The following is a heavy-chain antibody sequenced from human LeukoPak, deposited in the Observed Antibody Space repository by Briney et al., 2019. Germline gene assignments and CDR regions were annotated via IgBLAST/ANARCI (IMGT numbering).Heavy chain of an antibody. CDR3: ARVIGSSSSFLYYYYYMDV. J-gene: IGHJ6*03. CDR2: IYHSGST. CDR1: GYSISSRYY. V-gene: IGHV4-38-2*01. Sequence: SETLSLTCAVSGYSISSRYYWGWIRQPPGKGLEWIGSIYHSGSTYYNPSLKSRVTISVDTSKNQFSLKLSSVTAADTAVYYCARVIGSSSSFLYYYYYMDVWGKGTTVTVSS. D-gene: IGHD6-6*01.